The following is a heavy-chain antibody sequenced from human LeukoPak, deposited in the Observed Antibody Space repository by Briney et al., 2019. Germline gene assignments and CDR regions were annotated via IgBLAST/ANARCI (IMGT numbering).Heavy chain of an antibody. V-gene: IGHV3-20*04. J-gene: IGHJ6*03. CDR2: INWNGGST. Sequence: GGSLRLSCAASGFTFDDYGMSWVRQAPGKGLEWVSGINWNGGSTGYADSVKGRFTISRDNAKNSLYLQMNSLRAEDTALYYCARDTNYYDSSGYPNYYYYYMDVWGKGTTVTVS. CDR3: ARDTNYYDSSGYPNYYYYYMDV. D-gene: IGHD3-22*01. CDR1: GFTFDDYG.